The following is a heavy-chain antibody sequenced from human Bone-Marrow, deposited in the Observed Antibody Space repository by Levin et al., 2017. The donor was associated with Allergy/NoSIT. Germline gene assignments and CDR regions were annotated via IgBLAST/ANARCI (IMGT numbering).Heavy chain of an antibody. V-gene: IGHV3-21*01. CDR1: GFTFSSYS. CDR2: ISSSSSYI. D-gene: IGHD3-3*01. CDR3: ARDQVWSGYYYWFDP. J-gene: IGHJ5*02. Sequence: GESLKISCAASGFTFSSYSMNWVRQAPGKGLEWVSSISSSSSYIYYADSVKGRFTISRDNAKNSLYLQMNSLRAEDTAVYYCARDQVWSGYYYWFDPWGQGTLVTVSS.